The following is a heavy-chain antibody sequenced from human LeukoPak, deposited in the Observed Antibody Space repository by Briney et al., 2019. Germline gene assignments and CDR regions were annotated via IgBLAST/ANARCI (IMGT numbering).Heavy chain of an antibody. CDR1: GGSISSSSYY. D-gene: IGHD3-10*01. J-gene: IGHJ5*02. CDR3: AREVLLWFGEFRNWFDP. V-gene: IGHV4-39*07. CDR2: IYYSGST. Sequence: YPSETLSLTCTVSGGSISSSSYYWGWIRQPPGKGLEWIGSIYYSGSTYYNPSLKSRVTISVDTSKNQFSLKLSSVTAADTAVYYCAREVLLWFGEFRNWFDPWGQGTLVTVSS.